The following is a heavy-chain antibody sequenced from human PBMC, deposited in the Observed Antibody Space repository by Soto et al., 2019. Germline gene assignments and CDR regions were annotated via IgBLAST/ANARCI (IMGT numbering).Heavy chain of an antibody. CDR1: GDGVSSNSAA. D-gene: IGHD6-6*01. CDR3: ARDGTESAEYSSSSPPYYYYGMDV. J-gene: IGHJ6*02. V-gene: IGHV6-1*01. Sequence: PSQTLSLTCAISGDGVSSNSAAWNWIRQSPSRGLEWLGRTYYRSKWYNDYAVSVKSRITINPDTSKNQFSLQLNSVTPEDTAVYYCARDGTESAEYSSSSPPYYYYGMDVWGQGTTVTVSS. CDR2: TYYRSKWYN.